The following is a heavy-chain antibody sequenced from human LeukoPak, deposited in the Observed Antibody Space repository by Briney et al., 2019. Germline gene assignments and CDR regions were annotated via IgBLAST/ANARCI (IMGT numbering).Heavy chain of an antibody. CDR2: IIPIFGTA. J-gene: IGHJ6*03. CDR1: GGTFSSYA. V-gene: IGHV1-69*05. Sequence: GASVKVSCKASGGTFSSYAISWVRQAPGQGLEWMGGIIPIFGTANYAQKFQGRVTITTDESTSTAYMELSSLRSEDTAVYYCATGVVPAAISYMDVWGKGTTVTVSS. CDR3: ATGVVPAAISYMDV. D-gene: IGHD2-2*01.